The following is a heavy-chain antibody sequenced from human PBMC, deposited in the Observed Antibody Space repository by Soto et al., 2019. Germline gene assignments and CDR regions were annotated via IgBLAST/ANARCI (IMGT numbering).Heavy chain of an antibody. V-gene: IGHV5-10-1*01. D-gene: IGHD4-17*01. CDR3: ARHDYGDSGTRYYYYFFGMDV. CDR2: IDPGDSHT. Sequence: GESLKISCRGSGYSFSNFWISWVRQMPGKGLEWMGRIDPGDSHTNYSLSFQGHVTFSADKSISTAYLQWNSLKASDTAIYYCARHDYGDSGTRYYYYFFGMDVWGQGTTVTVSS. CDR1: GYSFSNFW. J-gene: IGHJ6*02.